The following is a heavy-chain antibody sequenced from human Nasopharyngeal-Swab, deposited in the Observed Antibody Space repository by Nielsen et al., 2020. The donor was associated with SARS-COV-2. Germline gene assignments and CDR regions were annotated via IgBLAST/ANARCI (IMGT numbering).Heavy chain of an antibody. CDR3: AEKGYTSSWYFY. V-gene: IGHV4-34*01. Sequence: SETLSLTRAMYGGSFSGYYWSWIRQPPGKGLEWIGEINHSGSTDYNPSHKSRVTISLDTSKNQFSLKLRSVTAADTAVYYCAEKGYTSSWYFYWGQGTLVTVSS. J-gene: IGHJ4*02. CDR2: INHSGST. D-gene: IGHD6-13*01. CDR1: GGSFSGYY.